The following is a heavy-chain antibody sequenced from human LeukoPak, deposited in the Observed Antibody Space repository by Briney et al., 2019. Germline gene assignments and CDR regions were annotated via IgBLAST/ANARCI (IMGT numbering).Heavy chain of an antibody. V-gene: IGHV4-30-4*01. D-gene: IGHD3-22*01. CDR1: GGSISSDYYY. CDR2: TSNSGTT. CDR3: ARVTGDSSGYYYFDY. J-gene: IGHJ4*02. Sequence: SETLSLTCTVSGGSISSDYYYWSWIRQSPGKGLEWIGYTSNSGTTYHSPSLKSRVTISVDTSKNQFSLKLSSVTAADTAVYYCARVTGDSSGYYYFDYWGQGTPVTVSS.